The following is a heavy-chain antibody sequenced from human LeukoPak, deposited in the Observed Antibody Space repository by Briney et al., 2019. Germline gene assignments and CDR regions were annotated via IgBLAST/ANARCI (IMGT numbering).Heavy chain of an antibody. J-gene: IGHJ4*02. CDR1: TFTFSTSA. CDR2: ISGSGANT. CDR3: AKESQTYYDIMTGYPNYYFDY. Sequence: PGGSLRLSCAASTFTFSTSAMRWVRQARGKGVEWVSAISGSGANTYYVDSVKGRFTISRDNSKNTLYLQMSSLRSDDTAVYYCAKESQTYYDIMTGYPNYYFDYWGQGTLVTVSS. V-gene: IGHV3-23*01. D-gene: IGHD3-9*01.